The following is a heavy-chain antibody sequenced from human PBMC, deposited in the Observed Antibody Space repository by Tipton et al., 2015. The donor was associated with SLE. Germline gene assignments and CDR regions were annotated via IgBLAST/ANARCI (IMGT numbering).Heavy chain of an antibody. J-gene: IGHJ3*02. CDR3: ARFGGAWGTFDI. Sequence: TLSLTCTVSGGSISSSSYYWGWIRQPPGKGLEWIGSIYYSGSTYYNPSLKSRVTISVHTSKNQFSLKLTSVTAADTAVFYCARFGGAWGTFDIWGQGTMVTVSS. D-gene: IGHD3-16*01. CDR1: GGSISSSSYY. V-gene: IGHV4-39*07. CDR2: IYYSGST.